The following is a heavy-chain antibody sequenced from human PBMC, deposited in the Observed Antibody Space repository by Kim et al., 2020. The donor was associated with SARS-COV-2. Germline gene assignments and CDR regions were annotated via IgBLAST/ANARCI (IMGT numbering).Heavy chain of an antibody. CDR3: ARARGVNYPSGMDV. J-gene: IGHJ6*02. CDR1: GGSISSGSYY. CDR2: IYTSGST. D-gene: IGHD3-10*01. Sequence: SETLSLTCTVSGGSISSGSYYWSWIRQPAGKGLEWIGRIYTSGSTNYNPSLKSRVTISVDTSKNQFSLKLSSVTAADTAVYYCARARGVNYPSGMDVWGQGTTVTVSS. V-gene: IGHV4-61*02.